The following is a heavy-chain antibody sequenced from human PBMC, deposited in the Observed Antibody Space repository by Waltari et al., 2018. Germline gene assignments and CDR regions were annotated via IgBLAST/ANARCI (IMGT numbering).Heavy chain of an antibody. D-gene: IGHD5-18*01. J-gene: IGHJ4*02. Sequence: QVQLQESGPGLVKPSETLSLTCTVSGGSISSYYWSWIRQPPGKGLEWIGYIYYSGSTNYNPSLKSRVTISVDTSKNQFSLKLSSVTAADTAVYYCARGPYSYGDFDYWGQGTLVTVSS. V-gene: IGHV4-59*01. CDR2: IYYSGST. CDR3: ARGPYSYGDFDY. CDR1: GGSISSYY.